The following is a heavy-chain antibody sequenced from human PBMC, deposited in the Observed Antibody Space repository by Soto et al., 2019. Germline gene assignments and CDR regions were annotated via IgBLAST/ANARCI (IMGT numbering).Heavy chain of an antibody. CDR2: ITSSSTNI. Sequence: EVQLVASGGGLVQPGGSLRLSCAASGFTISGNAMNWVRQAPGRGLECGSYITSSSTNIHYADSVRGRFTISRDNAKHSLYLQMNSRRDEDTAVYRCERELSWGSKWYYYMDVWGKGTTVTVSS. V-gene: IGHV3-48*02. CDR3: ERELSWGSKWYYYMDV. CDR1: GFTISGNA. D-gene: IGHD3-16*01. J-gene: IGHJ6*03.